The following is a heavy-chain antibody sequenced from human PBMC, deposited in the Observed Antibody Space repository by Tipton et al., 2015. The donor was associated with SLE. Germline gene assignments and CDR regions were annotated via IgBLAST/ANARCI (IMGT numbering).Heavy chain of an antibody. Sequence: TLSLTCTVSGGSISSPTYYWGWVRQPPGKGLEWIGEINHSGSTNYNPSLKSRVTISVDTSKNQFSLKLSSVTAADTAVYYCARLLVYDFWSGYPQYYYYYMDVWGKGTTVTVSS. CDR2: INHSGST. CDR3: ARLLVYDFWSGYPQYYYYYMDV. D-gene: IGHD3-3*01. CDR1: GGSISSPTYY. V-gene: IGHV4-39*07. J-gene: IGHJ6*03.